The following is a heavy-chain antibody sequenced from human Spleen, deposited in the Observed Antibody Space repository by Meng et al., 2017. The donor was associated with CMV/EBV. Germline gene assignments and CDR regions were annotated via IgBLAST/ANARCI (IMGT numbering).Heavy chain of an antibody. CDR2: IIPILGIA. V-gene: IGHV1-69*10. CDR1: GGTFSSYA. Sequence: SVKVSCKASGGTFSSYAISWVRQAPGQGLEWMGGIIPILGIANYAQKFQGRVTITTDESTSTAYMELSSLRSEDTAVYYCARAERCSSTSCYAMGMDVWGQGTTVTVSS. CDR3: ARAERCSSTSCYAMGMDV. J-gene: IGHJ6*02. D-gene: IGHD2-2*01.